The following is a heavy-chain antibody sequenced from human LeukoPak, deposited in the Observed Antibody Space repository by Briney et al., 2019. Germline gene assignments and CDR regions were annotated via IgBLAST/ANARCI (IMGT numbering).Heavy chain of an antibody. CDR2: INPSGGTT. D-gene: IGHD4-17*01. J-gene: IGHJ4*02. CDR1: GYTFITYY. Sequence: ASVKVSCKASGYTFITYYMHWVRQAPGQGLKWLGVINPSGGTTSYAQKFQARVTMTRDTSTSTVYMELSSLRSEDTAVYYCARGTGLGGDYVSNWGQGTLVTVSS. CDR3: ARGTGLGGDYVSN. V-gene: IGHV1-46*01.